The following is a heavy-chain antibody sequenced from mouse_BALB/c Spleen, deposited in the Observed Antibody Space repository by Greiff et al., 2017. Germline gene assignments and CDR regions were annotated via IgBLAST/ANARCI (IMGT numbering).Heavy chain of an antibody. V-gene: IGHV14-4*02. D-gene: IGHD2-2*01. J-gene: IGHJ2*01. CDR2: IDPENGDT. CDR1: GFNFKDYY. CDR3: NAWEGNDYPFDY. Sequence: VQLQQSGAELVRSGASVTLSCTASGFNFKDYYMHWVKQSPEQGLEWIGWIDPENGDTEYAPKFQGKATMTADTSSNTAYLQLSSLTSEDTAVYYCNAWEGNDYPFDYWGQGTTLTVSA.